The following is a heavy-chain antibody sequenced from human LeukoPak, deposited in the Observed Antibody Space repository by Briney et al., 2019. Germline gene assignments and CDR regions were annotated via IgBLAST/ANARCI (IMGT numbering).Heavy chain of an antibody. D-gene: IGHD2-2*02. J-gene: IGHJ5*02. CDR1: GGSISSGGNY. Sequence: ASETLSLTCTVSGGSISSGGNYWSCIRQHPGRGLEWVGYIYYSGSTYYNPSLKSRVIISVDTSKNQFSLKLSSVTAADTAVYYCAREIRGYCSSTSCYTWFDPWGQGTLVTVSS. CDR2: IYYSGST. V-gene: IGHV4-31*03. CDR3: AREIRGYCSSTSCYTWFDP.